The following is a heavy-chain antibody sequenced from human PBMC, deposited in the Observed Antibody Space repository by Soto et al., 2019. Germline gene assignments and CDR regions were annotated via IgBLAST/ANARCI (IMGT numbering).Heavy chain of an antibody. CDR3: ARGNVVAIDY. D-gene: IGHD2-21*01. V-gene: IGHV4-59*08. CDR1: GDSISSYY. CDR2: IHYSGST. J-gene: IGHJ4*02. Sequence: SETLSLTCTVSGDSISSYYWSWIRQPPGKGLEWIGYIHYSGSTNYNPSLKSRVTISVDTSKNQFSLRLSSVTAADTAVYYCARGNVVAIDYWGQGTLVTVSS.